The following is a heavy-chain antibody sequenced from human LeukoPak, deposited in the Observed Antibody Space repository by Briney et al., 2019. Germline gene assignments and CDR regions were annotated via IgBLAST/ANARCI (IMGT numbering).Heavy chain of an antibody. J-gene: IGHJ2*01. V-gene: IGHV4-59*01. D-gene: IGHD7-27*01. Sequence: SETLSLTCTVSGGSISSYYWSWIRQPPGKGLEWIGYIYYNGSTNYNPSLKSRVTISVDTSKNQFSLKLSSVTAADTAVYYCARGFGWGSALYWYFDLWGRGTLVTVSS. CDR3: ARGFGWGSALYWYFDL. CDR2: IYYNGST. CDR1: GGSISSYY.